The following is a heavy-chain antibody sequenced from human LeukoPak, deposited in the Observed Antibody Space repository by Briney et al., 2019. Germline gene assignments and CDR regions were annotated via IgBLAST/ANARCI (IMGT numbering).Heavy chain of an antibody. V-gene: IGHV4-4*02. D-gene: IGHD3-22*01. CDR2: IHRSGSP. CDR1: LDSTTSNF. J-gene: IGHJ4*02. CDR3: ARRGKHYYDSSGYYDY. Sequence: SETLSLTCTVSLDSTTSNFWSWVRQPPGKGLEWIGEIHRSGSPNYNPSLQSRVTISIDRSRNQIVLELSSVTAADTAVYYCARRGKHYYDSSGYYDYWGQGTLVTVSS.